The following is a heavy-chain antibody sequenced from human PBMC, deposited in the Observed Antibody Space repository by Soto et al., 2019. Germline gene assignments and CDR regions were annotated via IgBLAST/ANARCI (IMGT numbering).Heavy chain of an antibody. Sequence: GGSLRLSCAASGFTFSSYGMHWVRQAPGKGLEWVAVIWYDGSNKYYADSVKGRFTISRDNSKNTLYLQMNSLRAEDTAVYYCARDLRRRHIVVVTAKPPYYYGMDVWGQGTTVTVSS. CDR3: ARDLRRRHIVVVTAKPPYYYGMDV. V-gene: IGHV3-33*01. CDR2: IWYDGSNK. CDR1: GFTFSSYG. J-gene: IGHJ6*02. D-gene: IGHD2-21*02.